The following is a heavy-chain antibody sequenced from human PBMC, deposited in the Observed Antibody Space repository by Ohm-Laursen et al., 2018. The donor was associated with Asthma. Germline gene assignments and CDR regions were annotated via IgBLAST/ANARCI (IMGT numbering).Heavy chain of an antibody. CDR1: GFTFGDYA. V-gene: IGHV3-9*01. D-gene: IGHD6-6*01. J-gene: IGHJ6*02. CDR3: AKSIAARPDYGMDV. Sequence: SLRLSCAASGFTFGDYAMHWVRQRPGKGLEWVSGIRWNSDSTGYVDSVKGRFTISRDNAKNSLYLQMNSLRAEDTALYYCAKSIAARPDYGMDVWGQGTTVTVSS. CDR2: IRWNSDST.